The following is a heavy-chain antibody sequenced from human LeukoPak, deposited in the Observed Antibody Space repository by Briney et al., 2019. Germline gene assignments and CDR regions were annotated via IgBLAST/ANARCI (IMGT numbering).Heavy chain of an antibody. D-gene: IGHD5-12*01. Sequence: GRSLRLSCAASGFTFGSYAMHWVRQAPGKGLEWVAVISYDGSNKYYADSVKGRFTISRDNSKNTLYLQMNSLRAEDTAVYYCAEEGYSGYDFAYWGQGTLVTVSS. V-gene: IGHV3-30-3*01. J-gene: IGHJ4*02. CDR3: AEEGYSGYDFAY. CDR1: GFTFGSYA. CDR2: ISYDGSNK.